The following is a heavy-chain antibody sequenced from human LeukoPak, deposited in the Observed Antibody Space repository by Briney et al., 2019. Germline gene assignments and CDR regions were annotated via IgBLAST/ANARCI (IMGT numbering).Heavy chain of an antibody. Sequence: GGSLRLSCAASGFTFSSYSMSWVRQAPGKGLEWVSSISNSRNYIYYADSVKGRFTISRDNAKNSLYLQMNSLRAEDTALYYCARDLQGVALDYWGQGTLVTVSS. CDR1: GFTFSSYS. D-gene: IGHD5-12*01. V-gene: IGHV3-21*04. CDR3: ARDLQGVALDY. CDR2: ISNSRNYI. J-gene: IGHJ4*02.